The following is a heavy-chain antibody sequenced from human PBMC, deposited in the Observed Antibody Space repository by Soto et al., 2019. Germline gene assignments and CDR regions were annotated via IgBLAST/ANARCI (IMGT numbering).Heavy chain of an antibody. CDR2: IVVGSGNT. CDR3: AAFDPGPMGFDP. Sequence: SVKVSCKASGFTFSSSAVQWVRQARGQRLEWIGKIVVGSGNTNYAQKFQERVTVTRDMSTSTAYMELSSLRSEDTAFYYCAAFDPGPMGFDPWGQGTLVTVSS. J-gene: IGHJ5*02. V-gene: IGHV1-58*01. D-gene: IGHD3-9*01. CDR1: GFTFSSSA.